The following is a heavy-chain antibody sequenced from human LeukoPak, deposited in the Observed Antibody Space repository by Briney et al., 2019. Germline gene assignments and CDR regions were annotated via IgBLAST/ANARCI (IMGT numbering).Heavy chain of an antibody. CDR1: VFTFSGSV. J-gene: IGHJ4*02. CDR3: SVNYCSGGSCYML. V-gene: IGHV3-73*01. D-gene: IGHD2-15*01. Sequence: GGSLRLSCAASVFTFSGSVMHWVRQASGKGLEWVGRIRSKANSYATAYAASVKGRFTISRDDSKNTAYLQMNSLKTEDTAVYYCSVNYCSGGSCYMLWGQGTLVTVSS. CDR2: IRSKANSYAT.